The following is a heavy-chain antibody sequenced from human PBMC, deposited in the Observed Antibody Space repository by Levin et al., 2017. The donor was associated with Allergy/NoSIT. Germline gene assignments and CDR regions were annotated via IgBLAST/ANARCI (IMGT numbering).Heavy chain of an antibody. CDR1: GFTFINAW. D-gene: IGHD3-3*01. V-gene: IGHV3-15*01. Sequence: GGSLRLSCAASGFTFINAWMTWVRQAPGKGLEWVGLITSKTDGGTTDYSAPVKDRFTISRDDSKNTLYLQMNSLKTEDTAVYYCTGNGGADTCWSGAINVWGRGTLVTVSS. CDR3: TGNGGADTCWSGAINV. J-gene: IGHJ1*01. CDR2: ITSKTDGGTT.